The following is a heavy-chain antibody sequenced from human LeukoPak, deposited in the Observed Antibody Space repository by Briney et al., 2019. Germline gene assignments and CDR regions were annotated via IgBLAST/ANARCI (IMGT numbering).Heavy chain of an antibody. Sequence: GGSLRLSCAASGFTFSSYGMSGVRQAPGKGLEWFSCISGSGGRTYYADSVKGRFTISRDNSKNTLYLQMNSLRAEDTAVYYCAKDRLAYSGHDYMYYYYGMDVWGQGTTVTVSS. CDR2: ISGSGGRT. CDR1: GFTFSSYG. J-gene: IGHJ6*02. V-gene: IGHV3-23*01. D-gene: IGHD5-12*01. CDR3: AKDRLAYSGHDYMYYYYGMDV.